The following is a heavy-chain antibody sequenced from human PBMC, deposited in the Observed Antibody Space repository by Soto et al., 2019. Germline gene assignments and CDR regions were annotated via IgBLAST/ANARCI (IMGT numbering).Heavy chain of an antibody. Sequence: PSETLSLTCTVSGGSISSYDWSWIRQHPGKGLEWIGYIYYSGSTNYNPSLKSRVTISVDTSKNQFSLKLSSVTAADTAVYYCARDRSTGYPTLVYWGQVILVTFSS. V-gene: IGHV4-59*12. CDR2: IYYSGST. CDR1: GGSISSYD. CDR3: ARDRSTGYPTLVY. J-gene: IGHJ4*02. D-gene: IGHD3-9*01.